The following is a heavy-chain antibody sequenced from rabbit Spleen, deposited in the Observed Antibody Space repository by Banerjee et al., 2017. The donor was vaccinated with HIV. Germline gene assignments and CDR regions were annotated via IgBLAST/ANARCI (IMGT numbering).Heavy chain of an antibody. Sequence: QEPLVESGGGLVTPGGNLTLTCTASGFDFRSYWMSWVRQAPGKGLEWIGYIDPFFGITYYATWVNGRFTISSHNAQNTLYLQLNSLTVADTATYFCVRSAYVSGSAFYGYFNLWGPGTLVTVS. CDR3: VRSAYVSGSAFYGYFNL. CDR1: GFDFRSYW. J-gene: IGHJ4*01. V-gene: IGHV1S43*01. CDR2: IDPFFGIT. D-gene: IGHD1-1*01.